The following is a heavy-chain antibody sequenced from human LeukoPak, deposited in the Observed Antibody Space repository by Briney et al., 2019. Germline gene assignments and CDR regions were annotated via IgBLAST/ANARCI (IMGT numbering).Heavy chain of an antibody. J-gene: IGHJ6*03. D-gene: IGHD2-8*01. V-gene: IGHV4-34*01. CDR1: GGSFSGYY. Sequence: SETLSLTCAVYGGSFSGYYWSWIRQPPGKGLEWIGEINHSGSTNYNPSLKSRVTISVDTSKNQSSLKLSSVTAADTAVYYCARAIKYCTNGVCYTNYYYYYHMDVWGKGTTVTVSS. CDR2: INHSGST. CDR3: ARAIKYCTNGVCYTNYYYYYHMDV.